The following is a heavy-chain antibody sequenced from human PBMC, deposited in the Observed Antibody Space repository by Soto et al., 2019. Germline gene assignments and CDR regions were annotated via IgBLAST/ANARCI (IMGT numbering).Heavy chain of an antibody. CDR3: ARVCGGDCHYGMDV. D-gene: IGHD2-21*02. CDR2: IYYSGST. J-gene: IGHJ6*01. V-gene: IGHV4-31*03. CDR1: GGSISSGGYY. Sequence: QVQLQESGPGLVKPSQTLSLTCTVSGGSISSGGYYWSWIRQHPGQGLEWIGYIYYSGSTYYNPSLKSRVTISVDTSKNQFALKLSSVTAAATAVYYCARVCGGDCHYGMDVWGQGTTVTVS.